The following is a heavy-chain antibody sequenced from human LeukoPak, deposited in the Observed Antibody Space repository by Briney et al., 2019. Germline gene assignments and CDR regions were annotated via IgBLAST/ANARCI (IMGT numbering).Heavy chain of an antibody. CDR3: AKTAFDTSGYSYNDFDF. CDR2: IDSGGST. V-gene: IGHV3-66*01. D-gene: IGHD3-22*01. CDR1: GITVSSHY. Sequence: GGSLRLSCAASGITVSSHYMTWVRQAPGKGLEWVSVIDSGGSTNSADSVKGRFSVSRDNSKNTLYLQMNSLRAEDTAVYYCAKTAFDTSGYSYNDFDFWGQGTLVTVSS. J-gene: IGHJ4*02.